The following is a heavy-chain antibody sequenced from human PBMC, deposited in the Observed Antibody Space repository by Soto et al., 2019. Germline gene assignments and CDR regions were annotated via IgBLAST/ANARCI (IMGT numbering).Heavy chain of an antibody. Sequence: QVQLVESGGGVVQPGRSLRLSCAASGFTFSSYGMHWVRQAPGKGLEGVAVISYDGSNKYYADSVKGRFTISRDNSKNTLYLQMNSLRAEDTAVYYCAKNGYSSSWYRFDPWGQGTLVTVSS. D-gene: IGHD6-13*01. CDR2: ISYDGSNK. CDR1: GFTFSSYG. J-gene: IGHJ5*02. V-gene: IGHV3-30*18. CDR3: AKNGYSSSWYRFDP.